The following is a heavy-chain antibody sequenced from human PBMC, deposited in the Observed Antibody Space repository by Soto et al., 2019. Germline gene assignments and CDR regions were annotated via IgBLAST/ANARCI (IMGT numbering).Heavy chain of an antibody. V-gene: IGHV4-59*01. CDR1: GGSISSYY. CDR3: AREGTYRDFDY. D-gene: IGHD1-7*01. CDR2: IYYSGST. J-gene: IGHJ4*02. Sequence: SETLSLTCTVSGGSISSYYWSWIRQPPGKGLEWIGYIYYSGSTNYNPSLKSRVTISVDTSKNQFSLKLSSVTAADTAAYYCAREGTYRDFDYWGQGTLVTVSS.